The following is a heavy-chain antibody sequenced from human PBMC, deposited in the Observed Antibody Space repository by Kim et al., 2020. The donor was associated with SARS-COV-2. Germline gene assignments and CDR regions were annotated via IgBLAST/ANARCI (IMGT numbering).Heavy chain of an antibody. Sequence: SLKSRVTISVDTSKNQFSLKLSSVTAADTAVYYCARDEIAVAGSGAAFDVWGQGTMVTVSS. J-gene: IGHJ3*01. CDR3: ARDEIAVAGSGAAFDV. V-gene: IGHV4-39*07. D-gene: IGHD6-19*01.